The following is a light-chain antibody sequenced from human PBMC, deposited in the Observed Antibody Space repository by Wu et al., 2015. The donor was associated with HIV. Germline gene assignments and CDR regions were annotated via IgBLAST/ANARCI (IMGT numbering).Light chain of an antibody. V-gene: IGKV3D-20*01. CDR2: DAS. J-gene: IGKJ4*01. CDR1: QSVSTY. Sequence: EIVLTQSPATLSLSPGERATVACRASQSVSTYLAWYQQKPGLAPRLLIYDASKRATGIPDRFSGSGSGTDFTLTISRLEPEDFAVYYCQQCGSSPLTFGGGTKVEIK. CDR3: QQCGSSPLT.